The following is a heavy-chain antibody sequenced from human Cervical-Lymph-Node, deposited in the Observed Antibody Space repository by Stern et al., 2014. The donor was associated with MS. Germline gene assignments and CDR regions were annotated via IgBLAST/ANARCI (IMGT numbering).Heavy chain of an antibody. CDR3: ARSDRLWGSFDY. D-gene: IGHD3-16*01. V-gene: IGHV4-31*03. Sequence: QVQLQESGPGLVKPSQTLSLTCTVSGASISTVGYYWSWIRQHPGKGLEWIAYISYIGSTYYNPFVKSRVSISADTSKNQFSLNLTSVTAADTALYYCARSDRLWGSFDYWGQGTLVAVSS. J-gene: IGHJ4*02. CDR1: GASISTVGYY. CDR2: ISYIGST.